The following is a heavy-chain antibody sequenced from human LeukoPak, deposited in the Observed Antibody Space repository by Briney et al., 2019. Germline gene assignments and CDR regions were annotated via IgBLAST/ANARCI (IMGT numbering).Heavy chain of an antibody. V-gene: IGHV3-48*01. CDR1: GFTFSSYS. D-gene: IGHD3-10*01. J-gene: IGHJ4*02. Sequence: GGSLRLSCAASGFTFSSYSMNWVRQAPGKGLEWVSYISSSSSTIYYADSVKGRFTISRDNAKNSLYLQMNSLRAEDTAVYYCASTPEYYYGSGEFDYWGQGTLVTVSS. CDR2: ISSSSSTI. CDR3: ASTPEYYYGSGEFDY.